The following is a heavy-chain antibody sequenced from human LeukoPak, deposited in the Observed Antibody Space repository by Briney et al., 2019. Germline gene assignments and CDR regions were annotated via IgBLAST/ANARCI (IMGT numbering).Heavy chain of an antibody. V-gene: IGHV3-7*01. J-gene: IGHJ4*02. CDR1: GFTFSSYG. CDR3: ARVPRYCSGGSCPNFDY. CDR2: IKQDGSEK. Sequence: PGGSLRLSCAASGFTFSSYGMHWVRQAPGKGLEWVANIKQDGSEKYYVDSVKGRFTISRDNAKNSLYLQMNSLRAEDTAVYYCARVPRYCSGGSCPNFDYWGQGTLVTVSS. D-gene: IGHD2-15*01.